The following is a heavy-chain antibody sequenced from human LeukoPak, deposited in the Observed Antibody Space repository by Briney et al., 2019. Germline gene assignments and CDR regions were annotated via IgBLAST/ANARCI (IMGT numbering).Heavy chain of an antibody. V-gene: IGHV1-2*02. Sequence: ASVKVSCKASGYTFTGYYMHWVRQAPGQGLGWMGWINPNSGGTNYAQKFQGRVTMTRDTSISTAYMELSRLRSDDTAVYYCARGGGSIVVVPAAAGTDVWGKGTTVTVSS. CDR2: INPNSGGT. D-gene: IGHD2-2*01. CDR3: ARGGGSIVVVPAAAGTDV. J-gene: IGHJ6*04. CDR1: GYTFTGYY.